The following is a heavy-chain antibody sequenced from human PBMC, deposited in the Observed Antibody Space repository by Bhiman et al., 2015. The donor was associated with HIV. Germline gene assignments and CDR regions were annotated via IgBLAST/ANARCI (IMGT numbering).Heavy chain of an antibody. CDR1: GFTFSSHS. Sequence: QLVESGGGLVKPGGSLRLSCAASGFTFSSHSMNWVRQAPGKGLEWVSSISSSSYYIYYADSVKGRFTISRDNAKNSLYLQMNSLRAEDTAVYYCARGSSSSLSAERFDPWGQGTLVTVSS. CDR2: ISSSSYYI. CDR3: ARGSSSSLSAERFDP. V-gene: IGHV3-21*01. D-gene: IGHD6-6*01. J-gene: IGHJ5*02.